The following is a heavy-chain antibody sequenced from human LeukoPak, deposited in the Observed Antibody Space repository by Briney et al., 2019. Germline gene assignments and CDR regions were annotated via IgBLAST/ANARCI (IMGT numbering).Heavy chain of an antibody. CDR2: TYPGDSDT. D-gene: IGHD6-13*01. CDR3: ARHQREYSSSWVPLDY. J-gene: IGHJ4*02. Sequence: GESLKISCKGSGYSFSTYWIGWVRQMPGKGLEWMGITYPGDSDTRYSPSFQGQVTTSADKSISTAYLEWSSLKASDTAMYYCARHQREYSSSWVPLDYWGQGTQVTVSS. CDR1: GYSFSTYW. V-gene: IGHV5-51*01.